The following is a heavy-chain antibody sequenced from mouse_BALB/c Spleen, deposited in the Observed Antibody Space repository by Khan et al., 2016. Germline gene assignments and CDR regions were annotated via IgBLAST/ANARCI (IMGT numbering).Heavy chain of an antibody. J-gene: IGHJ2*01. D-gene: IGHD2-4*01. CDR3: ARRFDSDY. V-gene: IGHV14-3*02. Sequence: VQLQQSGAELVKPGASVKLSCTASGFNIKDTYMNWVKQRPEQGLEWIGRIDPANGNTKYDPKFQGKATITADTSSNTAYLQLSSLTSEDTAVYYWARRFDSDYWGQGTTLTVSS. CDR1: GFNIKDTY. CDR2: IDPANGNT.